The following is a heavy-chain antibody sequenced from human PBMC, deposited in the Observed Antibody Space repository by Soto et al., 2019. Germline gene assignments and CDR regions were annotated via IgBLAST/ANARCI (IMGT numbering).Heavy chain of an antibody. CDR3: ARGGYGGRAFQLDY. D-gene: IGHD2-15*01. J-gene: IGHJ4*02. Sequence: QVPLVQSGAEVKKPGSSVKVSCKASGGTFSSYAISWVRQAPGQGLEWMGGIIPIFGTANYAQKFQGRVTITADESTSTAYMELSSLRSEDTAVYYCARGGYGGRAFQLDYWGQGTLVTVSS. CDR2: IIPIFGTA. V-gene: IGHV1-69*01. CDR1: GGTFSSYA.